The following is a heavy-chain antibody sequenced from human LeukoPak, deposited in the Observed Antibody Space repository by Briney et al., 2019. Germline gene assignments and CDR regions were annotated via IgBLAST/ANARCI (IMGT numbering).Heavy chain of an antibody. CDR3: ARQGRGSSNWNPLPPRYGMDV. J-gene: IGHJ6*02. CDR1: GYSFTSYW. V-gene: IGHV5-51*01. Sequence: GESLKISCKGSGYSFTSYWIGWVRQMPGKGLEWMGIIYPGDSDTRYSPSFQGQVTISADKSISTAYLQWSSLKASDTAMYYCARQGRGSSNWNPLPPRYGMDVWGQGTTVTVSS. CDR2: IYPGDSDT. D-gene: IGHD1-1*01.